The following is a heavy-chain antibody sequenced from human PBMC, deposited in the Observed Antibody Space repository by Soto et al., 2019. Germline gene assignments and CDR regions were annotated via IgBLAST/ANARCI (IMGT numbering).Heavy chain of an antibody. J-gene: IGHJ5*02. V-gene: IGHV4-30-4*01. CDR1: GGSISSDDYY. CDR3: ARTSPRGSGTWFAP. Sequence: QVQLQESGPGLVKPSQTLSLTCNVSGGSISSDDYYWSRIRQPPVKGREWIGYIYHRGGSYYNPSLKSRVNISIDTSKNQLSLKLSSVTAADTAVYYCARTSPRGSGTWFAPWGQGTLVTVSS. D-gene: IGHD3-10*01. CDR2: IYHRGGS.